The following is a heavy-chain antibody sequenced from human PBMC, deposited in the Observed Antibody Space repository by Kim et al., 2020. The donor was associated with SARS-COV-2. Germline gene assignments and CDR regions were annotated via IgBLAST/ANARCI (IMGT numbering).Heavy chain of an antibody. D-gene: IGHD2-2*01. V-gene: IGHV3-11*05. Sequence: GGSLRLSCAASGFTFTIYSMRWVRQAPGKGLEWVAYISCGRSYTDYADSVKGRFTVSRDSAKNSVFLEMGRLRLEDTALYFCARDPVYAIGGVYFGFWG. CDR3: ARDPVYAIGGVYFGF. CDR1: GFTFTIYS. CDR2: ISCGRSYT. J-gene: IGHJ4*01.